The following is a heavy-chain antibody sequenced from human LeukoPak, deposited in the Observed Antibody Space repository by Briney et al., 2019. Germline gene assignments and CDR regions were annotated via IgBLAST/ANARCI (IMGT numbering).Heavy chain of an antibody. D-gene: IGHD3-10*01. J-gene: IGHJ4*02. CDR3: ARDFTQLLWFGESPMGLPDY. CDR2: INSDGSST. Sequence: PGGSLRLSCAASGFTFSSYWMHWVRQAPGKGLVWVSRINSDGSSTSYADSVKGRFTISRDNAKNSLYLQMNSLRAEDTALYHCARDFTQLLWFGESPMGLPDYWGQGTLVTVSS. V-gene: IGHV3-74*01. CDR1: GFTFSSYW.